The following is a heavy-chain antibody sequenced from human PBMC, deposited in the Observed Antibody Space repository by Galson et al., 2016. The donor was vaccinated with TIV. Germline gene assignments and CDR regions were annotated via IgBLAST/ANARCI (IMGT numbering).Heavy chain of an antibody. D-gene: IGHD3-16*01. CDR1: GFTFKNYW. V-gene: IGHV3-7*04. J-gene: IGHJ4*02. CDR3: VRAHVGH. Sequence: LRLSCAAFGFTFKNYWMNWIRQTPGRGLEWVANIKTDGTDAYYTESVKGRFTISRDNAKNSLYLQMHSLRVEDTAVYYCVRAHVGHWGQGTLVTVSS. CDR2: IKTDGTDA.